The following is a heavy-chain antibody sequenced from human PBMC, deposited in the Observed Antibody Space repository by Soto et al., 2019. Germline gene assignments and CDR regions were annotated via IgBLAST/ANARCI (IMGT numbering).Heavy chain of an antibody. CDR2: VYSTGGV. V-gene: IGHV4-4*07. CDR1: GDSIGRFY. CDR3: ARDLSGTGLDI. J-gene: IGHJ6*02. D-gene: IGHD1-26*01. Sequence: QLQLHESGPGLVEPSETLSLTCNVSGDSIGRFYWSWIRQSAGKGLEWIGRVYSTGGVTYNPALKGRVTISLDGSNNHVSLEMNSVTAAHTAVYFCARDLSGTGLDIWGRGTRVSVSS.